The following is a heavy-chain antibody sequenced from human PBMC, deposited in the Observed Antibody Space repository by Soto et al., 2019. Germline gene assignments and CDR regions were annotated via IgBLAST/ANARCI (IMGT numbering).Heavy chain of an antibody. Sequence: QVQLVQSGAEVKKPGASVKVSCKASGYTFTSYDINWVRQATGQGLEWMGWMNPNSGNTGYAQKFQGRVTMTRNTSISTAYMGLSSLRSEDTAVYYCATAYCGGDCYSSYYYYGMDVWGQGTTVTVSS. CDR2: MNPNSGNT. D-gene: IGHD2-21*02. CDR1: GYTFTSYD. CDR3: ATAYCGGDCYSSYYYYGMDV. V-gene: IGHV1-8*01. J-gene: IGHJ6*02.